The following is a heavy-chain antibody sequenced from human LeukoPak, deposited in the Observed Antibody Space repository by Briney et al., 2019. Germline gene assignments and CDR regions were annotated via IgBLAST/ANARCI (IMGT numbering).Heavy chain of an antibody. CDR2: ISYDGSNK. Sequence: GRSLRLSCAASGFTFSSYAMHWVRQAPGKGLEWAAVISYDGSNKYYADSVKGRFTISRDNSKNTPYLQMNSLRAEDTAVYYCARDLGYCSSTSCYTADHFDYWGQGTLVTVSS. CDR3: ARDLGYCSSTSCYTADHFDY. D-gene: IGHD2-2*02. CDR1: GFTFSSYA. J-gene: IGHJ4*02. V-gene: IGHV3-30-3*01.